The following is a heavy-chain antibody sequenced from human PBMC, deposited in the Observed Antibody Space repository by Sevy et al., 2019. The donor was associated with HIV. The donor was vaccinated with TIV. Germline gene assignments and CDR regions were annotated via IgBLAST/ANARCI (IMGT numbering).Heavy chain of an antibody. D-gene: IGHD6-13*01. V-gene: IGHV3-11*01. Sequence: GGSLRLSCAASGFTLSDYYMSWIRQAPGKGLEWVSYISSGTTTYYADSVKGRFTTSRDNAKNSLYLQMNSLRAEDTAVYYCARDANLAVAGRGWFDPWGQGNLVTVSS. CDR3: ARDANLAVAGRGWFDP. CDR1: GFTLSDYY. J-gene: IGHJ5*02. CDR2: ISSGTTT.